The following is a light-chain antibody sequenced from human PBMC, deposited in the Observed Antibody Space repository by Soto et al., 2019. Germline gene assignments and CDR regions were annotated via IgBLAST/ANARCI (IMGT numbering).Light chain of an antibody. CDR3: QHYNSFSPWA. J-gene: IGKJ1*01. Sequence: DIQMTQAPSTLSASVGDSVTISCRASQNINAWLAWYQQKPGKAPKLLIYDVSTLDSGVPSRFSGSASGTEFTLTINNLESDDFATYYCQHYNSFSPWAFGQGTKVDIK. CDR2: DVS. V-gene: IGKV1-5*01. CDR1: QNINAW.